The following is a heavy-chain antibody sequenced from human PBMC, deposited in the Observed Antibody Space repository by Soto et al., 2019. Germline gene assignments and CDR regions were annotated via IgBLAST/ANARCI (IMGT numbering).Heavy chain of an antibody. CDR2: IYPGDSDT. J-gene: IGHJ4*02. CDR1: GYTFSDYW. D-gene: IGHD5-12*01. Sequence: GESLKISFKTSGYTFSDYWIAWVRQMPGKGLEWMGIIYPGDSDTRYSPSFPGQVTISADKSISIAYLQWSSLKASDSAIYYCARAPPGRDGYNRFDFWGQGTLVTVSS. V-gene: IGHV5-51*01. CDR3: ARAPPGRDGYNRFDF.